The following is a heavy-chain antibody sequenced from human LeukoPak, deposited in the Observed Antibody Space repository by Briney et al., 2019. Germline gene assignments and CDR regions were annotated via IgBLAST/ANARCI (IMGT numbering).Heavy chain of an antibody. Sequence: PSETLSLTCTVSGASTSHFYWNWIRQPPGKGLEWIGYMHNSGSSKHSPSLKSRVTISIDTSKNQFSLQLTSATAADTAIYYCARSAEWLRNAFDIWGQGTMVSVSS. CDR1: GASTSHFY. CDR2: MHNSGSS. J-gene: IGHJ3*02. V-gene: IGHV4-59*01. D-gene: IGHD5-12*01. CDR3: ARSAEWLRNAFDI.